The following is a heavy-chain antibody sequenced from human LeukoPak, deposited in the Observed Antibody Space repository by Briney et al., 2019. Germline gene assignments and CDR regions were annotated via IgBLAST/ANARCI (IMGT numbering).Heavy chain of an antibody. V-gene: IGHV1-2*02. Sequence: ASVKVSCKASGYTFTGYYMHWVRQAPGQGLEWMGWINPNSGGTNYAQKFQGRVTMTRDTSISTAHMELSRLRSDDTAVYYCARVYDILTGYSAEREFDYWGQGTLVTVSS. CDR2: INPNSGGT. CDR3: ARVYDILTGYSAEREFDY. D-gene: IGHD3-9*01. J-gene: IGHJ4*02. CDR1: GYTFTGYY.